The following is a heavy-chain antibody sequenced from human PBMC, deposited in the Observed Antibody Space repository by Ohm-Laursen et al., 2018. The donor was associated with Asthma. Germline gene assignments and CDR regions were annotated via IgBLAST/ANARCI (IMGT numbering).Heavy chain of an antibody. D-gene: IGHD5-12*01. Sequence: TLSLTCTVSGGSISSSYWSWIRQPPGKGLEWIGYIYYSGSTNYNPSLKSRVTISVDTSKNQFSLKLSSVTAADTAVYYCARGEGGYDNFFGYWGQGTLVTVSS. CDR3: ARGEGGYDNFFGY. J-gene: IGHJ4*02. V-gene: IGHV4-59*01. CDR1: GGSISSSY. CDR2: IYYSGST.